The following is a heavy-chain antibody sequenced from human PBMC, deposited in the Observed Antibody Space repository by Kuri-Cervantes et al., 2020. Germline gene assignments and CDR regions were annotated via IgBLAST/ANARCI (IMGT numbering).Heavy chain of an antibody. CDR3: ARVLAYCSDGSCRNWLDP. D-gene: IGHD2-15*01. CDR2: FDPEDGET. Sequence: ASVKVSCKASGYTLTELSMHWVRQAPGKGLEWMGGFDPEDGETIYAQKFQGRVTMTEDTSTDTAYMELSSLRSEDTAVYYCARVLAYCSDGSCRNWLDPWGQGTLVTVSS. V-gene: IGHV1-24*01. J-gene: IGHJ5*02. CDR1: GYTLTELS.